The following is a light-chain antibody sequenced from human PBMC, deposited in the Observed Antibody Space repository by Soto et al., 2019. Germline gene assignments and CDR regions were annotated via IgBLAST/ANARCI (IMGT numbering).Light chain of an antibody. J-gene: IGKJ5*01. V-gene: IGKV3-15*01. CDR3: PQYNFWHRTT. CDR1: QSVTKN. CDR2: GAS. Sequence: EIVLTQFPGTLCLSPGERATLSCGGSQSVTKNKLNWYQQKPGQAPRLLIYGASIRATGVPARLSGSGYGTEFTLTISNLKSDDFAVYYCPQYNFWHRTTFGQGTRLEIK.